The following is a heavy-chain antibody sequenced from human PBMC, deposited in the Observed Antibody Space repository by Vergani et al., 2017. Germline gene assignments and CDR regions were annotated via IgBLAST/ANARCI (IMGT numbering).Heavy chain of an antibody. J-gene: IGHJ4*02. D-gene: IGHD3-22*01. CDR3: ATHYDSSGYY. CDR1: GFTFDDYG. V-gene: IGHV3-66*01. Sequence: EVQLVESGGGVVRPGGSLRLSCAASGFTFDDYGMSWVRQAPGKGLEWVSVIYSGGSTYYADSVKGRFTISRDNSKNTLYLQMNSLRAEDTAVYYCATHYDSSGYYWGQGTLVTVSS. CDR2: IYSGGST.